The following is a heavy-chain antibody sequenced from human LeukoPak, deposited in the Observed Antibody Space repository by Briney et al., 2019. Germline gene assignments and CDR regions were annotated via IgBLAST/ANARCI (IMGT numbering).Heavy chain of an antibody. CDR2: INHSGST. CDR3: ARVVRGYYYGSGSYYYFDY. Sequence: SETLSLTCAVSGGSFSGYYWSWIRQPPGKGLEWIGEINHSGSTNYNPSLKSPVTISVDTSKNQFSLKLSSVTAADTAVYYCARVVRGYYYGSGSYYYFDYWGQGTLVTVSS. V-gene: IGHV4-34*01. J-gene: IGHJ4*02. CDR1: GGSFSGYY. D-gene: IGHD3-10*01.